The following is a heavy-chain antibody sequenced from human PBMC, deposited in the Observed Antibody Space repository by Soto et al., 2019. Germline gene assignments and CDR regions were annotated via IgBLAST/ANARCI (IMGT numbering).Heavy chain of an antibody. Sequence: SETLSLTCTVSGGSISSGDYYWSWIRQPPGKGLEWIGYIYYSGSTYYNPSLKSRVTISVDTSKNQFSLKLSSVTAADTAMYYCARDDSSGYIFDYWGQGTLVTVSS. D-gene: IGHD3-22*01. CDR3: ARDDSSGYIFDY. CDR2: IYYSGST. CDR1: GGSISSGDYY. J-gene: IGHJ4*02. V-gene: IGHV4-30-4*01.